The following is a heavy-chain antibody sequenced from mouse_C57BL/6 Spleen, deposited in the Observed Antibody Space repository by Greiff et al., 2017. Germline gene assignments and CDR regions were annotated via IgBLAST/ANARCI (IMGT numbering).Heavy chain of an antibody. D-gene: IGHD2-2*01. J-gene: IGHJ4*01. CDR3: ARGGYDIGYAMDY. Sequence: QVQLQQPGAELVKPGASVKMSCTASGFTFPRYWITWVKQRPGQGLEWIGDIYPGSGSTNYNEKFKSKATLTVDTSSSTAYMQLSSLTSEDSAVYYCARGGYDIGYAMDYWGQGTSVTVST. V-gene: IGHV1-55*01. CDR1: GFTFPRYW. CDR2: IYPGSGST.